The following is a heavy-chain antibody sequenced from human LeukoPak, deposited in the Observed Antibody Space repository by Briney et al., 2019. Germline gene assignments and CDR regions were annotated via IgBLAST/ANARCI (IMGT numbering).Heavy chain of an antibody. CDR3: ARDLRGYSYGSNWFDP. V-gene: IGHV1-69*13. D-gene: IGHD5-18*01. Sequence: ASVKVSCKASGGTFSSYAISRVRQAPGQGLEWMGGIIPIFGTANYAQKFQGRVTITADESTSTAYMELSSLRSEDTAVYYCARDLRGYSYGSNWFDPWGQGTLVTVSS. CDR1: GGTFSSYA. CDR2: IIPIFGTA. J-gene: IGHJ5*02.